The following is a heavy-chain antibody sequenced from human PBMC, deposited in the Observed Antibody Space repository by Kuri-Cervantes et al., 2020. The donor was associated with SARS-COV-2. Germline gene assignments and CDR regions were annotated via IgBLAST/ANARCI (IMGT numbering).Heavy chain of an antibody. J-gene: IGHJ6*02. CDR3: AREMVWGIIQWYYYAMDV. CDR2: INPNSGGT. CDR1: GYTFTGYY. D-gene: IGHD3-10*01. V-gene: IGHV1-2*04. Sequence: ASVKVSCKASGYTFTGYYMHWVRQAPGQGLEWMGWINPNSGGTNYAQNFQGWVTMTRDTSISTAYMELSRLRSDDTAVYYCAREMVWGIIQWYYYAMDVWGQGTTVTVSS.